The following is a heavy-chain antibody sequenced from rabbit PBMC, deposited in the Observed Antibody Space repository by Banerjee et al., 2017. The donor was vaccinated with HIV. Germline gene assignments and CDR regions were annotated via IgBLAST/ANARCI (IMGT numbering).Heavy chain of an antibody. Sequence: QQQLEESGGGLVKPGGTLTLTCTASGFSFSTSYWICWVRQAPGKGLELIACIYGGSSGSTYYASWAKGRFTISKTSSTTVTLQMTSLTAADTATYFCARPGSTYWDFNLWDPGTLVTVS. J-gene: IGHJ4*01. CDR2: IYGGSSGST. D-gene: IGHD8-1*01. CDR3: ARPGSTYWDFNL. CDR1: GFSFSTSYW. V-gene: IGHV1S45*01.